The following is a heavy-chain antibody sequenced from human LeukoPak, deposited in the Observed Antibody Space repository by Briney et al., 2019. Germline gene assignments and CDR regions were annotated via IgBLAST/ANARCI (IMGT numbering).Heavy chain of an antibody. CDR1: GGSIRSYH. Sequence: PSETLSLTCTVSGGSIRSYHWSWIRQPPGKRLEWIGYIYDSGSTNYNPSLKSRVTISIDTSKNQFSLKLSSVTAADTAVYYCARGVAIIAAAGNEYYYYMDVWGKGTTVTVSS. CDR2: IYDSGST. D-gene: IGHD6-13*01. CDR3: ARGVAIIAAAGNEYYYYMDV. V-gene: IGHV4-59*12. J-gene: IGHJ6*03.